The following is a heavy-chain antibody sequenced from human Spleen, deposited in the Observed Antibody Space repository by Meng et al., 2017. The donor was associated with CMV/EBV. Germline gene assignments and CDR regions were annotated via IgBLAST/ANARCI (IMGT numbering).Heavy chain of an antibody. Sequence: SCKTSGYSCSSFTINWVRQATGQGLEWMGWMNPNSGNTDYAQKFQGRVTITRNTSISTVYMELSSLRSEDTAVYYCVRGSLFGGFDPWGQGTLVTVSS. J-gene: IGHJ5*02. D-gene: IGHD3-10*02. CDR3: VRGSLFGGFDP. CDR1: GYSCSSFT. CDR2: MNPNSGNT. V-gene: IGHV1-8*03.